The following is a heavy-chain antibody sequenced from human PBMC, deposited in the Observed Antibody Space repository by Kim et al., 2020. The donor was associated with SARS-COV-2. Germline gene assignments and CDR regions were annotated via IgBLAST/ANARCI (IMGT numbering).Heavy chain of an antibody. V-gene: IGHV4-39*01. CDR2: IYYSGST. CDR3: ATPGLWGNWFDP. CDR1: GGSISSSSYY. Sequence: SETLSLTCTVSGGSISSSSYYWGWIRQPPGKGLEWIGSIYYSGSTYYNPSLKSRVTISVDTSKNQFSLKLSSVTAADTAVYYCATPGLWGNWFDPWGQGTLVPVSS. D-gene: IGHD5-18*01. J-gene: IGHJ5*02.